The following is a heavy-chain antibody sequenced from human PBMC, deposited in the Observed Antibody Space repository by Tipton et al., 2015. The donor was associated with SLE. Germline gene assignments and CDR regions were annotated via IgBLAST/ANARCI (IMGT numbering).Heavy chain of an antibody. CDR2: ISWNSGSK. CDR1: GFTFDDFA. J-gene: IGHJ3*01. CDR3: AKDIIASAGLDGAFDF. D-gene: IGHD6-13*01. Sequence: SLRLSCGASGFTFDDFAMHWVRQVPGKGLEWVSGISWNSGSKDYADSVKGRFTTSRDNAKNSLFLQMNGLRSEDTALYYCAKDIIASAGLDGAFDFWGQGTMVTVSS. V-gene: IGHV3-9*01.